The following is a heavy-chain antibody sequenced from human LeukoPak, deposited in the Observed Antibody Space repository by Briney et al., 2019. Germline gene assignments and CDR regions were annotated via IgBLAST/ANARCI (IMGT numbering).Heavy chain of an antibody. Sequence: GGSLRLSCAASGFIFNDHTMHWVRQAPGKGLEWVSLITWDGGSTYYADSVKGLFTISRDNSKNSLYLQMNNLRIEDTALYYCAKDIWGVAYDFDYWGQGTLVTVSS. CDR1: GFIFNDHT. CDR3: AKDIWGVAYDFDY. D-gene: IGHD3-10*01. CDR2: ITWDGGST. V-gene: IGHV3-43*01. J-gene: IGHJ4*02.